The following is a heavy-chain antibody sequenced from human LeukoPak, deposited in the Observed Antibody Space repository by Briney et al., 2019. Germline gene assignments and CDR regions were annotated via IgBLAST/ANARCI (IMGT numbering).Heavy chain of an antibody. D-gene: IGHD3-22*01. Sequence: SQTLSLTCTVSGGSIRSGDNYWSWIRQPPGKGLEWIGYIYYSGSTYYNPSLKSRLTISVDASKNQFSLKLTSVTAADTAVYFCARARRSSGYYHFDYWGQGTLVTVSS. J-gene: IGHJ4*02. CDR2: IYYSGST. V-gene: IGHV4-30-4*01. CDR3: ARARRSSGYYHFDY. CDR1: GGSIRSGDNY.